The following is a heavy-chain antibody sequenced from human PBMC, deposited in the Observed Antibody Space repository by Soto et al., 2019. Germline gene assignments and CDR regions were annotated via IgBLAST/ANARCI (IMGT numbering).Heavy chain of an antibody. Sequence: PSETLSLTCTVSGGSISSYYWSWIRQPPGKGLEWIGYIYYSGSTNYNPSLKSRVTISVDTSKNQFSLKLSSVTAADTAVYYCARITMVRGVIIQAYYFDYWGQGTLVTVSS. CDR2: IYYSGST. CDR3: ARITMVRGVIIQAYYFDY. J-gene: IGHJ4*02. V-gene: IGHV4-59*01. D-gene: IGHD3-10*01. CDR1: GGSISSYY.